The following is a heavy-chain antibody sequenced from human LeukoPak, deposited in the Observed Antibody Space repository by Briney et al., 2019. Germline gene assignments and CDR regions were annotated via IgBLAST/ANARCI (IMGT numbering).Heavy chain of an antibody. V-gene: IGHV4-39*07. Sequence: PSETLSLTCTVSGGSISSSSYYWGWIRQPPGKGLEWIGSIYYSGSTYYNPSLKSRVTISVDTSKNQFSLKLSSVTAADTAVYYCARDRPNDYGDKGWFDPWGQGTLVTVSS. D-gene: IGHD4-17*01. J-gene: IGHJ5*02. CDR2: IYYSGST. CDR3: ARDRPNDYGDKGWFDP. CDR1: GGSISSSSYY.